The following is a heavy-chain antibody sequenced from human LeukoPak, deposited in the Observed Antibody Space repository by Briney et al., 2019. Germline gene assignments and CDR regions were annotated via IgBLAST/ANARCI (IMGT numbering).Heavy chain of an antibody. Sequence: GGSLRLSCAASGFTFSSYAMSWVRQAPGKGLEWVSGISDCGGSTYYAGSVKGRLTISRDNSKNTLYLQMNSLRAEDTAVYYCAKDAPTVLILFHYWGQGTLVTVSS. V-gene: IGHV3-23*01. D-gene: IGHD4-23*01. J-gene: IGHJ4*02. CDR2: ISDCGGST. CDR1: GFTFSSYA. CDR3: AKDAPTVLILFHY.